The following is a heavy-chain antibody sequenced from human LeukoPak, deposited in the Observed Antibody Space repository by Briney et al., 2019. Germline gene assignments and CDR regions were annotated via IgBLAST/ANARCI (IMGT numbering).Heavy chain of an antibody. J-gene: IGHJ4*02. V-gene: IGHV3-30*03. CDR1: GFTFSTYG. D-gene: IGHD6-6*01. CDR2: ISYDGSNK. CDR3: ARGGIAARPFDY. Sequence: GRSLRLSCAASGFTFSTYGMHWVRQTPGKGLDWVALISYDGSNKYYADSVKGRFTISRDNSKKTLYLQVNSLRAEDTAVYYCARGGIAARPFDYWGQGTLVTVSS.